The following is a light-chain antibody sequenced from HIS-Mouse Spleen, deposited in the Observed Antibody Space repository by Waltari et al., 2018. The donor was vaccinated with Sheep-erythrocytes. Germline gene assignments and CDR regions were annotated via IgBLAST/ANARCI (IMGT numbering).Light chain of an antibody. CDR3: YSTDSSGNHRV. CDR1: KLGDKY. CDR2: QDS. V-gene: IGLV3-1*01. J-gene: IGLJ1*01. Sequence: SYELTQPPSVSVSPGQTASITCSGDKLGDKYACWYQQKPGQSPVLVIYQDSKRPSGNPGRFSGSNSGNTATLTISGTQAMDEADYYCYSTDSSGNHRVFGTGTKVTVL.